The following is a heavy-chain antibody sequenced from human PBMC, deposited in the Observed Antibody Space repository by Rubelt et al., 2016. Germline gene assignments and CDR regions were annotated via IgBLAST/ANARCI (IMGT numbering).Heavy chain of an antibody. J-gene: IGHJ5*02. CDR2: AFRNGNT. V-gene: IGHV4-4*07. D-gene: IGHD1-1*01. CDR1: GASMSDFR. Sequence: QVQLQESGQGLVKPSETLSLTCTVFGASMSDFRVSWIRQSAAKGLEWIGRAFRNGNTMYNPSLESRVTVSVDTYKKQFALTLTSVTAADTAIYYCAREYFGTPGNWFNPWGQGVLVTVSS. CDR3: AREYFGTPGNWFNP.